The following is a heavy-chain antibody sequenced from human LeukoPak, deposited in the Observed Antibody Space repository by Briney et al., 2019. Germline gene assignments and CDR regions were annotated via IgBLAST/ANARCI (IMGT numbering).Heavy chain of an antibody. J-gene: IGHJ5*02. CDR1: GGSISSYY. CDR2: IYYSGST. D-gene: IGHD3-10*01. Sequence: SETLSLTCTVSGGSISSYYWSWIRQPPGKGLEWIGYIYYSGSTNHNPSLKSRVTISVDTSKNQFSLKLSSVTAADTAVYYCARANYYGSGSQWFDPWGQGTLVTVYS. CDR3: ARANYYGSGSQWFDP. V-gene: IGHV4-59*01.